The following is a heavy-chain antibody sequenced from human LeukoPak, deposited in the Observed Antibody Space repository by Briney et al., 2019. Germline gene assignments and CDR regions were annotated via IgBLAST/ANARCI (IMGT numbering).Heavy chain of an antibody. CDR2: ISGSGGST. Sequence: GGSLRLSCAASGFTFSSYAMSWVRQAPGKGLEWVSAISGSGGSTYYADSVKGRFTISRDNSKNTLYLQMNSLRAEDTAVYYCARANYGSGSNYYYGLDVWGQGTTVTVSS. CDR1: GFTFSSYA. CDR3: ARANYGSGSNYYYGLDV. J-gene: IGHJ6*02. D-gene: IGHD3-10*01. V-gene: IGHV3-23*01.